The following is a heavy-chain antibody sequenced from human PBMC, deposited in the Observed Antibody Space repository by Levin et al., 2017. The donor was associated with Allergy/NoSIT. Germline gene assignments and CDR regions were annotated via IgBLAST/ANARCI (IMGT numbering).Heavy chain of an antibody. V-gene: IGHV4-30-4*01. Sequence: SQTLSLTCTVSGGSISSGDYYWSWIRQPPGKGLEWIGYIYYSGSTYYNPSLKSRVTISVDTSKNQFSLKLSSVTAADTAVYYCARDLCSGEWDSSSWCYGMDVWGQGTTVTVSS. CDR1: GGSISSGDYY. J-gene: IGHJ6*02. CDR3: ARDLCSGEWDSSSWCYGMDV. D-gene: IGHD6-13*01. CDR2: IYYSGST.